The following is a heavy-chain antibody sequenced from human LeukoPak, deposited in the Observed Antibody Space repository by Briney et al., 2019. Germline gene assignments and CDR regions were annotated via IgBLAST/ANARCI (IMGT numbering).Heavy chain of an antibody. D-gene: IGHD4-23*01. Sequence: SETLSLTCTVSGGSISSSGYYWGWIRQPPGKGLEWIGSIYYSGSTYYNPSLKSRVTISVDTSKNQFSLKLSSVTAADTAVYYCARLVMRADLPDYWGQGALVTVSS. CDR2: IYYSGST. V-gene: IGHV4-39*01. CDR3: ARLVMRADLPDY. J-gene: IGHJ4*02. CDR1: GGSISSSGYY.